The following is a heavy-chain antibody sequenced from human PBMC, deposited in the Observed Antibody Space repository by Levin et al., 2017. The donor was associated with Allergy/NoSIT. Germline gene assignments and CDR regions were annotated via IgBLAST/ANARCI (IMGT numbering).Heavy chain of an antibody. CDR3: ARVPPFYDSSGYYLMHFDY. V-gene: IGHV4-61*01. Sequence: SETLSLTCTVSGGSVSSGSYYWSWIRQPPGKGLEWIGYIDYSGSTNYNPSLKSRVTISVDTSKNQFSLKLSSVTAADTAVYYCARVPPFYDSSGYYLMHFDYWGQGTLVTVSS. CDR1: GGSVSSGSYY. D-gene: IGHD3-22*01. CDR2: IDYSGST. J-gene: IGHJ4*02.